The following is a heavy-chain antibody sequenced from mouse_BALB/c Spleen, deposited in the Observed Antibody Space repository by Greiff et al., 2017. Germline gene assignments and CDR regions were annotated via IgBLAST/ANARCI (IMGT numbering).Heavy chain of an antibody. CDR1: GYTFTDYN. CDR3: ARRDYDAVYYAMDY. CDR2: INPNNGGT. Sequence: EVQLQQSGPELVKPGASVKIPCKASGYTFTDYNMDWVKQSHGKSLEWIGDINPNNGGTIYNQKFKGKATLTVDKSSSTAYMELRSLTSEDTAVYYCARRDYDAVYYAMDYWGQGTSVTVSS. V-gene: IGHV1-18*01. J-gene: IGHJ4*01. D-gene: IGHD2-4*01.